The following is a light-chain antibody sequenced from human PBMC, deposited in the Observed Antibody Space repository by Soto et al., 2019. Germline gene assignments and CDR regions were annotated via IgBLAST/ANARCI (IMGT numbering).Light chain of an antibody. Sequence: EIVLTQSPGTLSLSPGERGTLSCRASQNLGTLYLAWFQQKPGQAPRLLIYGASTRATGIPARFSGSGSGTEFTLIISSLQSEDSAVYYCQQYNSWLWTFGQGTKVDIK. CDR2: GAS. CDR1: QNLGTLY. J-gene: IGKJ1*01. CDR3: QQYNSWLWT. V-gene: IGKV3-15*01.